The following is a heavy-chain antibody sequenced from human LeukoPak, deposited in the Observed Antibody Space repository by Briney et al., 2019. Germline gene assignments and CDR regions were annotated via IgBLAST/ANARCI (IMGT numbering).Heavy chain of an antibody. J-gene: IGHJ6*03. V-gene: IGHV3-30-3*01. CDR2: ISYDGSNK. CDR1: GFTFSNYA. CDR3: AKETWKGADYMDV. D-gene: IGHD1-1*01. Sequence: GGSLRLSCAASGFTFSNYAMHWVRQAPGKGLEWVAVISYDGSNKYYADSVKGRFTISRDNSKNTLYLQMNSLRAEDTAAYYCAKETWKGADYMDVWGKGTTVTVSS.